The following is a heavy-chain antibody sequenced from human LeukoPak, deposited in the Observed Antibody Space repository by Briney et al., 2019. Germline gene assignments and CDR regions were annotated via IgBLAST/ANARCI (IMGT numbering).Heavy chain of an antibody. CDR3: ARAGIAVAGRGYYFDY. Sequence: GRSLRLSCAASGFTFSSYGMHWVRQAPGKGLEWVAVISYDGSNKYYADSVKGRFTISRDNSKNTLYLQMNSLRAEDTAVYYCARAGIAVAGRGYYFDYWGQGTLVTVSS. CDR2: ISYDGSNK. J-gene: IGHJ4*02. V-gene: IGHV3-30*03. D-gene: IGHD6-19*01. CDR1: GFTFSSYG.